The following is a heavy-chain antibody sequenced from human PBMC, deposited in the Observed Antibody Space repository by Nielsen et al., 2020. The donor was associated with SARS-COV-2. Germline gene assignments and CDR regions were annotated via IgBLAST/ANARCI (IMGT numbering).Heavy chain of an antibody. Sequence: SETLSLTCTVSGGSISSSSYYWGWIRQPPGKGLEYIGSIYYSGSSYYSPSLKSRVTISVDTSKNHFSLKLISVTAADTAVYYCASQDSGIFGGLSKFDPWGQGTLVTVSS. CDR3: ASQDSGIFGGLSKFDP. V-gene: IGHV4-39*02. CDR2: IYYSGSS. D-gene: IGHD3-3*01. J-gene: IGHJ5*02. CDR1: GGSISSSSYY.